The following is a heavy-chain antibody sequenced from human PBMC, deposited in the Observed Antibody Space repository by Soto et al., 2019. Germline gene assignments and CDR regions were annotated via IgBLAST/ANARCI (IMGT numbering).Heavy chain of an antibody. Sequence: QVQLVQSGAEVKKPGSSVKVSCKASGGTFSSYTISWVRQAPEQGLEWMGRIIPILGIANYAQKFQGRVTITADKSTSTAYKELSSLRSEDTAVYYCAATDGSGSYGYWGLGTLVTVSS. D-gene: IGHD3-10*01. CDR2: IIPILGIA. CDR1: GGTFSSYT. J-gene: IGHJ4*02. V-gene: IGHV1-69*02. CDR3: AATDGSGSYGY.